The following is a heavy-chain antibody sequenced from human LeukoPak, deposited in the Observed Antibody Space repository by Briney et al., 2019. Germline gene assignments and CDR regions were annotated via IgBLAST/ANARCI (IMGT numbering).Heavy chain of an antibody. D-gene: IGHD6-6*01. Sequence: SVKVSCKASGGTFSSYAISWVRQAPGQGLEWMGRIIPILGIANYAQKFQGRVTITADKSTSTAYMELSSLRSEDTAVYYCARHSSSTTGFDYWGQGTLVTVSS. J-gene: IGHJ4*02. CDR1: GGTFSSYA. CDR3: ARHSSSTTGFDY. CDR2: IIPILGIA. V-gene: IGHV1-69*04.